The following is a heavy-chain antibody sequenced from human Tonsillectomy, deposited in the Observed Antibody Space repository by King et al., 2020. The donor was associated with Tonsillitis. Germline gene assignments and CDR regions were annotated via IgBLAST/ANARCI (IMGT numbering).Heavy chain of an antibody. J-gene: IGHJ5*02. CDR1: GYMFTGHY. CDR3: ARAGYSSSYYGFDP. D-gene: IGHD6-13*01. CDR2: TNPRADTT. Sequence: VQLVESGAEVKKPGASVKLSCTASGYMFTGHYIYWVRQAPGQGLEWMGKTNPRADTTFYAQKFQGRVIMTSDTSASTVYMELSSLRSEDTAIYYCARAGYSSSYYGFDPWGQGTLVTVSS. V-gene: IGHV1-46*03.